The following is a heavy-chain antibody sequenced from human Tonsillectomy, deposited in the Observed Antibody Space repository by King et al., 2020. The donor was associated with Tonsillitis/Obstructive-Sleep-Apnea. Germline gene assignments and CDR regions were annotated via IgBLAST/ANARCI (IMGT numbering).Heavy chain of an antibody. CDR3: SRVADLPTSGPTYYYGMDV. V-gene: IGHV3-74*01. D-gene: IGHD1-26*01. Sequence: VQLVESGGDLVQPGGSLRLSCAASGFTFISYWMHWVRQAPGKGLVWVSRINSDGSSTSYADSVKGRFTISRDNANNTLYVQMSSLRAEDTAVYYCSRVADLPTSGPTYYYGMDVWGQGTTVTVSS. CDR1: GFTFISYW. J-gene: IGHJ6*02. CDR2: INSDGSST.